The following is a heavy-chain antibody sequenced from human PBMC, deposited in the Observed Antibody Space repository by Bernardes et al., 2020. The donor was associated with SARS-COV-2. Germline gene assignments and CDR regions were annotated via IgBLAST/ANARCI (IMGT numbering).Heavy chain of an antibody. D-gene: IGHD2-2*01. CDR1: GGSISSYY. Sequence: SETLSLTCTVSGGSISSYYWSWIRQPAGKGLEWIGRIYTSGSTNYNPSLKSRVTMSVDTSKNQFSLKLSSVTAADTAVYYCARDKHSSTSRNYYYYYYMDVWGKGTTVTVSS. CDR3: ARDKHSSTSRNYYYYYYMDV. J-gene: IGHJ6*03. CDR2: IYTSGST. V-gene: IGHV4-4*07.